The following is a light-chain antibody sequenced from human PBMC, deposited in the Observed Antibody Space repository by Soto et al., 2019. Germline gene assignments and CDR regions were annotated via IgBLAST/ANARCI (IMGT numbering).Light chain of an antibody. CDR1: SSDVGGYNY. J-gene: IGLJ1*01. Sequence: QSALTQPPSASGSPGQSVAISCTGTSSDVGGYNYVSWYQQHPGKAPKLMIYEVNKRPSGVPDRFSGSKSGNTASLTVSGLQAEDEADYYSSSYAGSSNFFGTGTKLTVL. CDR3: SSYAGSSNF. V-gene: IGLV2-8*01. CDR2: EVN.